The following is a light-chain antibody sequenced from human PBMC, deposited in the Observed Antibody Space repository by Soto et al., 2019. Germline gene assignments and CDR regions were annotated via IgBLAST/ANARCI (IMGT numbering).Light chain of an antibody. V-gene: IGKV1-5*01. CDR1: QSINNW. Sequence: DIPMTQSPSTLSASVGDRVTITCRASQSINNWLAWYQLKPGKAPKLLIYDASTLQSGVPSSFSGSGSGTEFTLTISSLQPDDFATYYCQRYATYSPTFGQGTKVEIK. CDR3: QRYATYSPT. J-gene: IGKJ1*01. CDR2: DAS.